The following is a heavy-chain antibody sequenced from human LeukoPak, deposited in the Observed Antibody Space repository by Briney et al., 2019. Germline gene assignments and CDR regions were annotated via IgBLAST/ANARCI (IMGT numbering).Heavy chain of an antibody. CDR2: INHSGST. D-gene: IGHD5-12*01. Sequence: SETLSLTRAVYGGSFSGYYWSWIRQPPGKGLEWIGEINHSGSTNYNPSLKSRVTISVDTSKNQFSLKLSSVTAADTAVYYCARGRWVYSGYERLHYYYGMDVWGQGTTVTVSS. CDR3: ARGRWVYSGYERLHYYYGMDV. J-gene: IGHJ6*02. V-gene: IGHV4-34*01. CDR1: GGSFSGYY.